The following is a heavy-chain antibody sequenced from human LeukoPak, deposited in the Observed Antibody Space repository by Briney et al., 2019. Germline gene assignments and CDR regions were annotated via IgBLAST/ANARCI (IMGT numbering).Heavy chain of an antibody. Sequence: GGSLRLSCAASGFTFSSYSMNWVRQAPGKGLEWVSSISSSSSYIYYADSVKGRYTISRDNAKNSLYLQMNSLRAEDTAVYYCARNYGSGMGDFDYWGQGTLVTVSS. CDR1: GFTFSSYS. J-gene: IGHJ4*02. V-gene: IGHV3-21*01. D-gene: IGHD3-10*01. CDR3: ARNYGSGMGDFDY. CDR2: ISSSSSYI.